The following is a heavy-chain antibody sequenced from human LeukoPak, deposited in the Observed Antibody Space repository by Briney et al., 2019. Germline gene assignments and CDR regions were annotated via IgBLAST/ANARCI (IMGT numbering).Heavy chain of an antibody. D-gene: IGHD5-12*01. J-gene: IGHJ6*02. CDR2: ISGSGGSA. CDR1: GFTFRSYA. Sequence: PGGSLRLSCAASGFTFRSYAMNWVRQAPGKGLEWVSAISGSGGSAYYADSVKGRFTISRDNSKNTLYLQMNSLRAEDTAVYYCAKEMYSGHDPLSYGMDVWGQGTTVTVSS. V-gene: IGHV3-23*01. CDR3: AKEMYSGHDPLSYGMDV.